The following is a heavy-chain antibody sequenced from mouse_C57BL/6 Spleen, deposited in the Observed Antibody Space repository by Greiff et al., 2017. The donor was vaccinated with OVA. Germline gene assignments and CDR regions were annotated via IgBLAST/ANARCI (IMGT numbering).Heavy chain of an antibody. J-gene: IGHJ3*01. Sequence: DVQLVESGGGLVQPGGSLSLSCAASGFTFTDYYMSWVRQPPGKALEWLGFIRNKANGYTTEYSASVKGRFTISRDNSQSILYLQMNALRAEDSATYYCARPHYYGGAWFAYWGQGTLVTVSA. D-gene: IGHD1-1*01. CDR2: IRNKANGYTT. V-gene: IGHV7-3*01. CDR1: GFTFTDYY. CDR3: ARPHYYGGAWFAY.